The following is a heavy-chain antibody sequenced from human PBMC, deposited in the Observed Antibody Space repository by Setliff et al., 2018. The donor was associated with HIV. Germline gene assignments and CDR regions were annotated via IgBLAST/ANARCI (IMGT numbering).Heavy chain of an antibody. D-gene: IGHD3-16*01. J-gene: IGHJ3*02. Sequence: SETLSLTCNVSGYSISSGFYWGWIRQPPGKGLEWIGNIFHSGNTDQNPSLKSRVTMSVETSENQFSLRLNSVTAADPAVYYWARRTIWGDAFDIWGRGTMVTVSS. CDR3: ARRTIWGDAFDI. CDR1: GYSISSGFY. V-gene: IGHV4-38-2*02. CDR2: IFHSGNT.